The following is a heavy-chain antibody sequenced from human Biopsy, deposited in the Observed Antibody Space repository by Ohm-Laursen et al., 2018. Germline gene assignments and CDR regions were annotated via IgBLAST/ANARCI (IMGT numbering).Heavy chain of an antibody. Sequence: SETLSLTCTVSGGSNSNNNYYWGWIRQPPGKGLEWIGSIFYRGSTHYKPSLKSRVNISVDTSKNQFSLKLNSVTAADTAVYYCARDYDTSGYYYVSWGQGTLVTVSS. CDR3: ARDYDTSGYYYVS. D-gene: IGHD3-22*01. CDR2: IFYRGST. J-gene: IGHJ5*02. CDR1: GGSNSNNNYY. V-gene: IGHV4-39*01.